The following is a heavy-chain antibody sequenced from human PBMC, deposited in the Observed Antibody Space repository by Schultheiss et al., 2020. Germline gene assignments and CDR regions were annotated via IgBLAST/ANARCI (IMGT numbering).Heavy chain of an antibody. CDR1: GFTFSSNY. D-gene: IGHD3-16*01. Sequence: GGSLRLSCAASGFTFSSNYMSWVRQAPGKGLEWVSVIYSDGTTKYADAVKGRFTISRDNFKNTVSLQMNSLREEDTAMYYCVKSTGGFPAVFDIWGQGTMVTVSS. V-gene: IGHV3-66*01. CDR3: VKSTGGFPAVFDI. J-gene: IGHJ3*02. CDR2: IYSDGTT.